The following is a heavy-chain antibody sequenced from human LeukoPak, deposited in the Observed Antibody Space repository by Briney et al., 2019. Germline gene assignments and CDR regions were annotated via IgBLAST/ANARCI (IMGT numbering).Heavy chain of an antibody. CDR3: ARVPLGDWLLLPDAFDI. Sequence: ASVKVSCKASGYTFTSYDINWVRQAPGQGLEWMGIINPSGGSTSYAQKFQGRVTMTRNTSTSTVYMELSSLRSEDTAVYYCARVPLGDWLLLPDAFDIWGQGTMVTVSS. CDR2: INPSGGST. D-gene: IGHD3-22*01. J-gene: IGHJ3*02. CDR1: GYTFTSYD. V-gene: IGHV1-46*01.